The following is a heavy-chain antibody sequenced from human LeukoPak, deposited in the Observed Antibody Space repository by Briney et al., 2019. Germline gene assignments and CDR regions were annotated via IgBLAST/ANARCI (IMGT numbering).Heavy chain of an antibody. Sequence: SVKVSCKASGFTFTSSAMQWVRQARGQRREWIGWIVVGSGNTNYAQKFQERVTITRDMSTSTAYMELSSLRSEDTAVYYCAAGWVCSGGSCYYYFDYWGQGTLVTVSS. CDR2: IVVGSGNT. J-gene: IGHJ4*02. D-gene: IGHD2-15*01. V-gene: IGHV1-58*02. CDR1: GFTFTSSA. CDR3: AAGWVCSGGSCYYYFDY.